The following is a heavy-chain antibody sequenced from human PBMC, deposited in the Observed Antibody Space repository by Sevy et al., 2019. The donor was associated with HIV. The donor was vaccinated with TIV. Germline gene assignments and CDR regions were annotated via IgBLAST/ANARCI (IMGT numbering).Heavy chain of an antibody. D-gene: IGHD6-19*01. CDR1: GFTFSSYA. V-gene: IGHV3-30-3*01. Sequence: GGSLRLSCAASGFTFSSYAMHWVRQAPGKGLEWVAVISYDGSNKYYADSGKGRFTISRDNSKNTLYLQMNSLRAEDTAVYYCARDLQQWLVRGNYFDYWGQGTLVTVSS. J-gene: IGHJ4*02. CDR3: ARDLQQWLVRGNYFDY. CDR2: ISYDGSNK.